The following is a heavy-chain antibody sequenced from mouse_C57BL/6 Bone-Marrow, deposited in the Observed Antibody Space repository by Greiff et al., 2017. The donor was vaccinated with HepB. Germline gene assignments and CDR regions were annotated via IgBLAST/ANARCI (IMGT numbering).Heavy chain of an antibody. CDR3: TREPNYYGRAMDY. J-gene: IGHJ4*01. CDR1: GFTFSSYA. V-gene: IGHV5-9-1*02. CDR2: ISSGGDYI. D-gene: IGHD1-1*01. Sequence: EVKLMESGEGLVKPGGSLKLSCAASGFTFSSYAMSWVRQTPEKRLEWVAYISSGGDYIYYADTVKGRFTISRDNARNTLYLQMSSLKSEDTAMYYCTREPNYYGRAMDYWGQGTSVTVSS.